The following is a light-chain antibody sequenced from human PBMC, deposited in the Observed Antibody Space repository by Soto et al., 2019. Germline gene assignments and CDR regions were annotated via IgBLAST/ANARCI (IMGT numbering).Light chain of an antibody. Sequence: EIVMTQSPATLSVSPGERATLSCRASQSISSNLVWYQQKPGQAPRLLIYGASTRATGIPARFSGSGSGTEFTLTISSLQSEDFAVYYCQQYNNWPPYTFGQGTKLEMK. V-gene: IGKV3-15*01. CDR1: QSISSN. J-gene: IGKJ2*01. CDR3: QQYNNWPPYT. CDR2: GAS.